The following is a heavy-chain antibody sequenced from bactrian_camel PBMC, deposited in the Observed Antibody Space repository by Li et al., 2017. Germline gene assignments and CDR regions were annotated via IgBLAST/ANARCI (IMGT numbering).Heavy chain of an antibody. J-gene: IGHJ6*01. CDR3: AVVRFMSTCSLQSRAFRY. D-gene: IGHD2*01. CDR2: IEIDGVT. V-gene: IGHV3S53*01. Sequence: HVQLVESGGGSVQAGGSLRLSCAASEYTYTMTCKAWFRQAPGKERETVAFIEIDGVTTYADSVKGRFAISRDNAKTTVYLRMNGLKPEDSAMYYCAVVRFMSTCSLQSRAFRYWGQGTQVTVS. CDR1: EYTYTMTC.